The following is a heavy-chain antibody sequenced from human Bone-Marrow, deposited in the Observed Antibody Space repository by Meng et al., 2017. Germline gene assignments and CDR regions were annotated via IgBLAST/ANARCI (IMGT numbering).Heavy chain of an antibody. Sequence: GQLQELSPGLVHPSPPRSLTCTVSGGSVSRGNHYWSWIRQHPGKGLEYIGFIYYSRSTYYNPSLKSRVIISVDTSKNQFSLRLNSVTAADTAVYYCASLYGDSSVWYLDLWGRGTLVTVSS. J-gene: IGHJ2*01. CDR2: IYYSRST. CDR3: ASLYGDSSVWYLDL. CDR1: GGSVSRGNHY. V-gene: IGHV4-31*03. D-gene: IGHD4-17*01.